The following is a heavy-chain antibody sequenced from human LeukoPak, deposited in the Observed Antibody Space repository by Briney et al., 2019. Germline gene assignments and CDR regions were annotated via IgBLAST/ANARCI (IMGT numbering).Heavy chain of an antibody. D-gene: IGHD3-10*01. CDR3: ARHSSGSYYTY. J-gene: IGHJ4*02. Sequence: GGSLRLSCAASGFTFSSSWMSWVRQAPGKGLEWVAHIKQDGSDKYYVDSVKGRFTISRDNAKNSLYLQMNSLRADDTATYYCARHSSGSYYTYWGQGTLVTVSS. CDR2: IKQDGSDK. CDR1: GFTFSSSW. V-gene: IGHV3-7*01.